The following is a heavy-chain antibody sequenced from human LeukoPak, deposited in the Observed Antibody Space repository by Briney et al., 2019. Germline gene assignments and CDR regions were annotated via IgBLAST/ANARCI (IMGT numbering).Heavy chain of an antibody. CDR3: ARSSYYDSSGYFDY. J-gene: IGHJ4*02. D-gene: IGHD3-22*01. CDR1: GGTFSSYA. Sequence: SVKVSCKASGGTFSSYAISWVRQPPGQGLEWMGRIIPILGIANYAQKFQGRVTITADKSTSTAYMELSSLRSEDTAVYYCARSSYYDSSGYFDYWGQGTLVTVSS. V-gene: IGHV1-69*04. CDR2: IIPILGIA.